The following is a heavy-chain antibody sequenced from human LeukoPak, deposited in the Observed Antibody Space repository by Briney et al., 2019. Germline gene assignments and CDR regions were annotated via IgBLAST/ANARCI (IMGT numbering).Heavy chain of an antibody. V-gene: IGHV3-74*01. CDR1: GFTFSSYW. D-gene: IGHD6-19*01. CDR3: ATVVFRAVAGDQIDY. Sequence: GGSLRLSCAASGFTFSSYWMHWVRQAPGKGLVWVSRINTDGSSTSYADSVKGRFTISRDNAKNTLYLQMNSLRAEDTAVYYCATVVFRAVAGDQIDYWGQGTLVTVSS. CDR2: INTDGSST. J-gene: IGHJ4*02.